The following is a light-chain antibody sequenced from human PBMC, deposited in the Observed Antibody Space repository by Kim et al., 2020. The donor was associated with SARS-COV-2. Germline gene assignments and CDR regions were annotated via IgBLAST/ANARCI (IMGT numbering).Light chain of an antibody. CDR1: RSVSSSY. J-gene: IGKJ4*02. CDR2: DAS. CDR3: QQHSSSPLT. Sequence: SPAERAAPPCSASRSVSSSYLGWYQQKPGQAPRLLIYDASNRATGIPARFSGSGSGTDFTLTISSLEPEDFAVYYCQQHSSSPLTFGGGTKVDIK. V-gene: IGKV3-20*01.